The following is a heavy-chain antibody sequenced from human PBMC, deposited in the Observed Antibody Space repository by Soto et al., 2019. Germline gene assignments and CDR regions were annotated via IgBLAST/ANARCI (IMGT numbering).Heavy chain of an antibody. D-gene: IGHD2-2*01. Sequence: LGESLKISCKGSGYSFTSYWISWVRQMPGKGLEWMGRIDPSDSYTNYSPSFQGHVTISADKSISTAYLQWSSLKASDTAMYYCARHDVVPAAIYFDYWGQGTLVTVSS. J-gene: IGHJ4*02. CDR1: GYSFTSYW. CDR2: IDPSDSYT. CDR3: ARHDVVPAAIYFDY. V-gene: IGHV5-10-1*01.